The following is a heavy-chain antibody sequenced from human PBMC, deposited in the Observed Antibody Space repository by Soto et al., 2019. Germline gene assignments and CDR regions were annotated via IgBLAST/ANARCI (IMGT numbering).Heavy chain of an antibody. V-gene: IGHV3-23*01. D-gene: IGHD3-10*01. CDR3: VKGISYPDY. J-gene: IGHJ4*01. Sequence: GGSLRLSCAASGFTFTSQAMSWVRQAPGKGLEWVAGVSKSGDGTYYTDSVKGRFSISRDNSKNTVHLQMNSLRAEDTAVYYCVKGISYPDYWGQGTLVTVSS. CDR2: VSKSGDGT. CDR1: GFTFTSQA.